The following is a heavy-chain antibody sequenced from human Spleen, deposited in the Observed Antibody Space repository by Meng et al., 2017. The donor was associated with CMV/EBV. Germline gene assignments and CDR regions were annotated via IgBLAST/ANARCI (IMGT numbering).Heavy chain of an antibody. CDR1: GGTFSSYA. Sequence: SVKVSCKASGGTFSSYAISWVRQAPGQGLEWMGGIIPILGIANYAQKFQGRVTITADKSTSTAYMELSSLRSEDTAVYYCARDRNNWNDYYYYGMDVWGQGTTVTVSS. CDR2: IIPILGIA. J-gene: IGHJ6*02. V-gene: IGHV1-69*10. D-gene: IGHD1-1*01. CDR3: ARDRNNWNDYYYYGMDV.